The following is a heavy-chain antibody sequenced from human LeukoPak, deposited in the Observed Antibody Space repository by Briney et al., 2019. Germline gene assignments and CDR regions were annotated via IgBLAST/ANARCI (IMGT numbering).Heavy chain of an antibody. CDR3: AKRRGGGRLDWFDP. CDR2: IYSGGST. CDR1: GDSIISYY. V-gene: IGHV4-59*01. D-gene: IGHD2-15*01. Sequence: PSETLSLTCTVSGDSIISYYWSWIRQPPGKGLEWIGYIYSGGSTNYNPSLKSLVTISVETSKNQFSLKLSSVTAADTAMYYCAKRRGGGRLDWFDPWGQGTLVTVSS. J-gene: IGHJ5*02.